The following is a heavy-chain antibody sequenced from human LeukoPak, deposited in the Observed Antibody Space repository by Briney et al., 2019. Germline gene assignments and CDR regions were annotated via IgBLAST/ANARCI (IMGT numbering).Heavy chain of an antibody. J-gene: IGHJ4*02. Sequence: ASVKVSCKASGYTFTGYYMHWVRQAPGQGLEWMGRINPNSGGTNYAQKFQGRVTMTRDTSISTAYMELSRLRSDDTDVYYCAREGIAAAGQYIIDYWGQGTLVTVSS. V-gene: IGHV1-2*05. CDR1: GYTFTGYY. D-gene: IGHD6-13*01. CDR2: INPNSGGT. CDR3: AREGIAAAGQYIIDY.